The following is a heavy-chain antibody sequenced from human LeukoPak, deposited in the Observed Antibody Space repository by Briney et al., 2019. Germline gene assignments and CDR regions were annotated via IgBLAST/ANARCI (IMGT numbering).Heavy chain of an antibody. D-gene: IGHD2-15*01. J-gene: IGHJ2*01. CDR3: ASPRDTAVVVAATAGYFDL. V-gene: IGHV4-34*01. CDR2: INHSGST. Sequence: SETLSLTCTVYGGSFSGYYWSWICQPPGKGLEWIGEINHSGSTNYNPSLKSRVTISVDTSKNQFYLKVNSVTAADTAVYYCASPRDTAVVVAATAGYFDLWGRGTQVTVSS. CDR1: GGSFSGYY.